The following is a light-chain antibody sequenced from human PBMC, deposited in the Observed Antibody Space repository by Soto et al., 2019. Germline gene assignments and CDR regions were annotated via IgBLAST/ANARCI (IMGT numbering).Light chain of an antibody. V-gene: IGKV1-12*01. CDR1: PGISSS. CDR3: QQGDNFPLT. CDR2: GAS. J-gene: IGKJ2*01. Sequence: DIQMTQSPPSVSSSVGDNVTVTCRASPGISSSLAWYQQKPGKAPKLLIYGASTGQSGVPSRFRGTGSGTDVTLSITGLQPEDFASYFCQQGDNFPLTFGQGTRV.